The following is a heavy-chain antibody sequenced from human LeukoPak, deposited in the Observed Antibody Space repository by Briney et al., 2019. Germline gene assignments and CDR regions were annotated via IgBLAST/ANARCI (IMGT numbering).Heavy chain of an antibody. D-gene: IGHD3-22*01. CDR2: ISALNGNT. CDR1: GYTSTTYG. V-gene: IGHV1-18*01. J-gene: IGHJ4*02. CDR3: ARDYYDSSGYYYVFAY. Sequence: GASVKVSCKASGYTSTTYGINWVRQAPGQGLEWMGWISALNGNTHYAQKVQGRVTMTTDTSTSTAYMELKSLRSDDTAVYYCARDYYDSSGYYYVFAYWGQGTLVTVSS.